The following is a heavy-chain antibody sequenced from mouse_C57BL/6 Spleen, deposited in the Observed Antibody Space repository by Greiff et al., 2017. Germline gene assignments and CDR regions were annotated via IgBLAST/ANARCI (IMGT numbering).Heavy chain of an antibody. D-gene: IGHD2-4*01. V-gene: IGHV1-54*01. CDR2: INPGSGGT. CDR1: GYAFTNYL. J-gene: IGHJ3*01. Sequence: QVQLKQSGAELVRPGTSVKVSCKASGYAFTNYLIEWVKQRPGQGLEWIGVINPGSGGTNYNEKFKGKATLTADKSSSTAYMQLSSLTSEDSAVYFCARTDYDYGFFAYWGQGTLVTVSA. CDR3: ARTDYDYGFFAY.